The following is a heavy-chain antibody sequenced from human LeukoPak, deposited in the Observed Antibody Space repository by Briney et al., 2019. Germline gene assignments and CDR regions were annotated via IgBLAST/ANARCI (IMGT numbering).Heavy chain of an antibody. CDR3: ARVRGAYCGGDCYL. Sequence: SETLSLTCAVYGGSFSGYYWSWIRQPPGKGLEWIGEINHSGSTNYNPSLKSRVTISVDTSKNQFSLKLSSVTAADTAVYYCARVRGAYCGGDCYLWGQGTLVTVSS. D-gene: IGHD2-21*02. CDR2: INHSGST. V-gene: IGHV4-34*01. J-gene: IGHJ4*02. CDR1: GGSFSGYY.